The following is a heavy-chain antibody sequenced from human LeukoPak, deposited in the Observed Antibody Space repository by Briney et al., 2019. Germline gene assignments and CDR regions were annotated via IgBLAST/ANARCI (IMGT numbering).Heavy chain of an antibody. CDR2: MNPNSGNT. CDR1: GYTFTGYD. V-gene: IGHV1-8*03. Sequence: GASVKVSCKASGYTFTGYDINWVRQATGQGLEWMGWMNPNSGNTGYAQKFQGRVTITRNTSISTAYMELSSLRSEDTAVYYCARAKRRYSGYVSDYWGQGTLVTVSS. D-gene: IGHD5-12*01. CDR3: ARAKRRYSGYVSDY. J-gene: IGHJ4*02.